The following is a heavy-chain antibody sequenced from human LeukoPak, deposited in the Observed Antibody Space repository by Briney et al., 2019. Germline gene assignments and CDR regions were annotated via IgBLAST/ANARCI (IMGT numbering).Heavy chain of an antibody. J-gene: IGHJ3*01. V-gene: IGHV3-23*01. CDR1: GFTFSSNA. CDR3: AKVVLLLTASDAFDF. Sequence: GGSLRLSCAASGFTFSSNAMSWVRQAPGKGLEWVSTISGNCGSTYYADSVKGRFTISRDNFKNTVFLRMNSLRAEDAAVYYCAKVVLLLTASDAFDFWGQGTKVTVSS. D-gene: IGHD2-21*02. CDR2: ISGNCGST.